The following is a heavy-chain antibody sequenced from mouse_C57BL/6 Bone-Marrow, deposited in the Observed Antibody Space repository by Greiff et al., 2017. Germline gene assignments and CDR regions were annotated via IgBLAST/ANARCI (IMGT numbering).Heavy chain of an antibody. Sequence: DVMLVESGGGLVQPGESLKLSCESNEYEFPSHDMSWVRKTPEKRLELVAAINSDGGSTYYPDTMERRFIISRDNTKKTLYLQMSSLRSEDTALYYCARGFYDGYYGWFAYWGQGTLVTVSA. CDR3: ARGFYDGYYGWFAY. D-gene: IGHD2-3*01. CDR2: INSDGGST. CDR1: EYEFPSHD. J-gene: IGHJ3*01. V-gene: IGHV5-2*01.